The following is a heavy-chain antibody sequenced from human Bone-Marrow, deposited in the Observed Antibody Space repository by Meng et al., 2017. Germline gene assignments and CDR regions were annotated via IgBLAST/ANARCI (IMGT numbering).Heavy chain of an antibody. CDR1: GFTFSRYW. V-gene: IGHV3-74*01. Sequence: GESLKISCAASGFTFSRYWMFWVRQAPGKGLLWASRINSDGSSTRYADSVKGRFTISRDNAKNTLYLQMNSLRADDTAVYYCARDVEHYYGSGRYYNDFAYWGQGSLVTVSS. J-gene: IGHJ4*02. D-gene: IGHD3-10*01. CDR3: ARDVEHYYGSGRYYNDFAY. CDR2: INSDGSST.